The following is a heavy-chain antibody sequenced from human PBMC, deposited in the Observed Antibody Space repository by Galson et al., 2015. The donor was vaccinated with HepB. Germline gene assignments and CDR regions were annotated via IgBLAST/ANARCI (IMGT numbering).Heavy chain of an antibody. J-gene: IGHJ2*01. CDR2: ISSSSSYI. D-gene: IGHD2-2*01. CDR1: GFTFSSYS. CDR3: ARRGGSTWFPGSGYFDL. V-gene: IGHV3-21*01. Sequence: SLRLSCAASGFTFSSYSMNWARQAPGKGLEWVSSISSSSSYIYYADSVKGRFTISRDNAKNILYLQMYSLGAEDTGLYYCARRGGSTWFPGSGYFDLWGRGSLVTVSS.